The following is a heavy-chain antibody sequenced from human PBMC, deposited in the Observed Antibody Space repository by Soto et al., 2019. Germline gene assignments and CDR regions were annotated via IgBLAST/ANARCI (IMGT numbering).Heavy chain of an antibody. D-gene: IGHD2-21*01. CDR1: GYSFTSYW. Sequence: LGESLKISCKGSGYSFTSYWIGWVRQMPGKGLEWMGIIYPGDSDTRYSPSFQGQVTISADKSISTAYLQWSSLKASDTAMYYCARQSHIVVVSNYYGMDVWGQGTTVTVSS. V-gene: IGHV5-51*01. CDR2: IYPGDSDT. CDR3: ARQSHIVVVSNYYGMDV. J-gene: IGHJ6*02.